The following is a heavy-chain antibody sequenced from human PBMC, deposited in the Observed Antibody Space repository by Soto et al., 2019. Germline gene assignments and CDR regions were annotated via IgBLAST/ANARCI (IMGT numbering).Heavy chain of an antibody. J-gene: IGHJ6*02. V-gene: IGHV3-21*01. CDR3: ARVAPGVVAAFYYCGMDG. CDR2: ISSSSSYI. Sequence: GVSVRLSCAASGFTFSSYSMNWVRQAPWQGLEWVSSISSSSSYIYYADSVKGRFTISRDNAKNSLNLQMNSPRSEDSAVYDCARVAPGVVAAFYYCGMDGWGEGIRVTVA. D-gene: IGHD2-15*01. CDR1: GFTFSSYS.